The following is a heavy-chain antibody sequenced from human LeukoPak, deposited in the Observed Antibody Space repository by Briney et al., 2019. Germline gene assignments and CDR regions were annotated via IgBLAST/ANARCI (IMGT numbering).Heavy chain of an antibody. Sequence: SETLSLTCAVYGGSFSGYYWSWIRQPPGKGLEWIGEINHSGSTNYNPSLKGRVAISVDTFKNQFSLKLSSVTAADTAVYYCARDDPYGDYTDYWGQGTLVTVSS. CDR3: ARDDPYGDYTDY. V-gene: IGHV4-34*01. CDR2: INHSGST. D-gene: IGHD4-17*01. J-gene: IGHJ4*02. CDR1: GGSFSGYY.